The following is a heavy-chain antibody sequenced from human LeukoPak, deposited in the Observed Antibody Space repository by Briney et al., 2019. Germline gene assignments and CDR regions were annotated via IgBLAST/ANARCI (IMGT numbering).Heavy chain of an antibody. CDR2: ISSNGGST. V-gene: IGHV3-64D*06. Sequence: GGSLRLSCAASGFTVSSNYMSWVRQAPGKGLEYVSAISSNGGSTYYADSVKGRFTISRDNSKNALYLQMSSLRAEDTAVYYCVKGERYCSSTSCYGDYWGQGTLVTVSS. CDR3: VKGERYCSSTSCYGDY. CDR1: GFTVSSNY. J-gene: IGHJ4*02. D-gene: IGHD2-2*01.